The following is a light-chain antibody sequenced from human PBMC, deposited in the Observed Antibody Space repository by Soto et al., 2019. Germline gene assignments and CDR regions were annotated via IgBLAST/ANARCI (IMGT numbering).Light chain of an antibody. J-gene: IGKJ4*01. CDR3: QQRNNWPLT. Sequence: EIVLTQSPATLSLSPGERATLSCRASQSVSSHLAWYQQKPGQAPRLLIYDASNRATGIPARFSGSGAGTDFTLTISSLEPEDFAVYPWQQRNNWPLTFGGGTKVEIK. CDR1: QSVSSH. V-gene: IGKV3-11*01. CDR2: DAS.